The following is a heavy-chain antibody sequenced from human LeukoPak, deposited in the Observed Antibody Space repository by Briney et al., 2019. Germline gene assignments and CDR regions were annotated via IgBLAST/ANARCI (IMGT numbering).Heavy chain of an antibody. CDR2: IYSGGST. J-gene: IGHJ4*02. Sequence: GGSLRLSCVASGFTVSSNYMSWVRQAPGKGLEWVSVIYSGGSTYYADSVKGRFTISRDNYKNTLYLQMNSLRAEDTAVYYCARGTPNYYDSSGSPGIWGQGTLVTVSS. D-gene: IGHD3-22*01. V-gene: IGHV3-53*01. CDR3: ARGTPNYYDSSGSPGI. CDR1: GFTVSSNY.